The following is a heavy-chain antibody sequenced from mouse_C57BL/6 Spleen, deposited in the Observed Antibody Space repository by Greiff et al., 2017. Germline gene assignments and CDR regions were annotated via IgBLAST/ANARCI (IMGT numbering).Heavy chain of an antibody. Sequence: QVQLQQSGAELVKPGASVKMSCKASGYTFTSYWITWVKQRPGQGLEWIGDIYPGSGSTNYNEKFKSKATLTVDTSSSTAYMQLSSLTSEDSAVYYCARPQRDYYAMDYWGQGTSVTVSS. CDR1: GYTFTSYW. CDR2: IYPGSGST. D-gene: IGHD6-1*01. V-gene: IGHV1-55*01. J-gene: IGHJ4*01. CDR3: ARPQRDYYAMDY.